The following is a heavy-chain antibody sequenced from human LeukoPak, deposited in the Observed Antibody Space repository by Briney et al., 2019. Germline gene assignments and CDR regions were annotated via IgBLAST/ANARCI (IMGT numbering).Heavy chain of an antibody. CDR2: IYSGGST. V-gene: IGHV3-53*01. Sequence: GGSLRLSCAASGFTVGSTYISWVRQAPGKGQEWVSVIYSGGSTKYADSVKARFTISRDNSKNTVYLQMNNLRAEDTAVYYCARATLDNWGQGTLVTVSS. CDR3: ARATLDN. J-gene: IGHJ4*02. CDR1: GFTVGSTY.